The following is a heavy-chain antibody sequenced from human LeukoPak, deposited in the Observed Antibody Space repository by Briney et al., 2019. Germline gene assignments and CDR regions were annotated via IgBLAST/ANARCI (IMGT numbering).Heavy chain of an antibody. D-gene: IGHD4-17*01. J-gene: IGHJ3*02. CDR1: GFTFSIYW. Sequence: PGGSLRLSCAASGFTFSIYWMHWVRQAPGKGLVWVSSISSSSSYIYYADSVKGRFTISRDNAKNSLYLQMNSLRAEDTAVYYCARAVYGFDAFDIWGQGTMVTVSS. CDR3: ARAVYGFDAFDI. CDR2: ISSSSSYI. V-gene: IGHV3-21*01.